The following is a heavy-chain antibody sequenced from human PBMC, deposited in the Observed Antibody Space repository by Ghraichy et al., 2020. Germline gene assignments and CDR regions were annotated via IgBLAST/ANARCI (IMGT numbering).Heavy chain of an antibody. CDR1: GASISHTYY. V-gene: IGHV4-39*01. CDR2: FYYGGTT. D-gene: IGHD3-10*01. J-gene: IGHJ5*02. CDR3: ARHSGSYYYGSGSYYSNWFDP. Sequence: SQTLSLTCTVSGASISHTYYWAWIRQPPGKGLEWIGSFYYGGTTYYNPSLESQITISVDTSNNQFSLKLNSVTASDTAVYYCARHSGSYYYGSGSYYSNWFDPWGQGTLVTVSS.